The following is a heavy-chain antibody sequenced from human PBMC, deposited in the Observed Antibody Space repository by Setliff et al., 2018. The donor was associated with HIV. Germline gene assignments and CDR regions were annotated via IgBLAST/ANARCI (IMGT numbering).Heavy chain of an antibody. J-gene: IGHJ4*02. CDR1: GGSITSYY. CDR2: IYISGST. V-gene: IGHV4-4*07. Sequence: SETLSLTCTVSGGSITSYYWSWIRQPAGKGLEWFGRIYISGSTNYNPSFESRVTMSIDTSKNQFSLKLSSVTAADTAVYYCARGGGTGSFDYWGQGTLGTVS. CDR3: ARGGGTGSFDY. D-gene: IGHD3-16*01.